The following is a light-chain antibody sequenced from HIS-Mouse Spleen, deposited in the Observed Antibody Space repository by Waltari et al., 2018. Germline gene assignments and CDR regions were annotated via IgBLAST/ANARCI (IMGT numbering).Light chain of an antibody. CDR2: EGS. CDR3: CSYAGSSTYVV. J-gene: IGLJ2*01. Sequence: QSALTQPASVSGSPGQSITISCTGTSRDVGSYNLVPWYQQHPGKAPKLMIYEGSKRTSGVSNRFSGSKSGNTASLTISGLQAEDEADYYCCSYAGSSTYVVFGGGTKLTVL. CDR1: SRDVGSYNL. V-gene: IGLV2-23*01.